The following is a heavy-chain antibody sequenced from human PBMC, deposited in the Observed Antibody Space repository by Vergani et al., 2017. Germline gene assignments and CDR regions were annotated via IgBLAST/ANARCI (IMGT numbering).Heavy chain of an antibody. D-gene: IGHD3-10*01. CDR1: GYSFRNYW. J-gene: IGHJ4*02. V-gene: IGHV5-51*06. Sequence: EVRLLQSGPEVKKPGESLKISCQASGYSFRNYWIAWVRQKPGKGLEWMGVMYPGDSDATYSPSFQGQVTTSGDRITTASLQWSSLKASDTGTYYCGRLRGASCAVTAYYIDYWGQGTQVTVSS. CDR3: GRLRGASCAVTAYYIDY. CDR2: MYPGDSDA.